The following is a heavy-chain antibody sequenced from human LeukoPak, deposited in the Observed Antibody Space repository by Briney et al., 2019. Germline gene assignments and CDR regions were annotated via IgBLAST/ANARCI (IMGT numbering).Heavy chain of an antibody. CDR3: AKDISTRVWLVDY. CDR2: IRYDGSNT. Sequence: PGGSLRLSCAASGFTFSSYAMSWVRQAPGKGLEWVAFIRYDGSNTYYADSVKGRFTISRDNSKNTLYMQMNSLRAEDTAVYYCAKDISTRVWLVDYWGQGTLVTVSS. CDR1: GFTFSSYA. V-gene: IGHV3-30*02. J-gene: IGHJ4*02. D-gene: IGHD6-19*01.